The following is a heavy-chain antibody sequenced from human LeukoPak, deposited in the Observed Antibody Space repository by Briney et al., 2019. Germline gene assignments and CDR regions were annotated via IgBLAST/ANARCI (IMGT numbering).Heavy chain of an antibody. CDR3: ARDRIGGYDALFDY. CDR2: VSAYNGNT. J-gene: IGHJ4*02. D-gene: IGHD5-12*01. Sequence: ASVKVSCKASGYTFTSYGISWVRQAPGQGLEWMGWVSAYNGNTNYAQKLQGRVTMTTDTSTSTAYMELRSLRSDDTAVYYCARDRIGGYDALFDYWGQGTLVTVSS. V-gene: IGHV1-18*01. CDR1: GYTFTSYG.